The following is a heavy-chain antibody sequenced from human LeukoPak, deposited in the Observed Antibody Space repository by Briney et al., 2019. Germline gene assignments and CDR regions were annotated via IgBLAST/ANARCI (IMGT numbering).Heavy chain of an antibody. CDR2: INHSGST. J-gene: IGHJ4*02. CDR1: GGSFSGYY. D-gene: IGHD3-9*01. V-gene: IGHV4-34*01. Sequence: SETLSLTCAVYGGSFSGYYWSWIRQPPGKGLEWIGEINHSGSTNYNPSLKSRVTISVDTSKNQFSLKLSSVTAADTAVYYCARLRDILTGYYYNPFFDYWGQGTLVTVSS. CDR3: ARLRDILTGYYYNPFFDY.